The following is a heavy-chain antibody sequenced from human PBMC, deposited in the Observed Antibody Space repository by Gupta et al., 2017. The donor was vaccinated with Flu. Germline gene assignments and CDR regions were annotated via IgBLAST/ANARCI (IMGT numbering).Heavy chain of an antibody. CDR3: TTSTASRILYKGQH. CDR2: IKSKTDGGTT. V-gene: IGHV3-15*01. Sequence: EVQLVESGGGLVKPGGSLRLSCAASGFTFSNAWMSWVRQAPGKGLEWVGRIKSKTDGGTTDYAAPVKGRFTISRDDSKNTLYLQMNSLKTEDTAVYYCTTSTASRILYKGQHWGQGTLVTVSS. J-gene: IGHJ1*01. D-gene: IGHD2-8*01. CDR1: GFTFSNAW.